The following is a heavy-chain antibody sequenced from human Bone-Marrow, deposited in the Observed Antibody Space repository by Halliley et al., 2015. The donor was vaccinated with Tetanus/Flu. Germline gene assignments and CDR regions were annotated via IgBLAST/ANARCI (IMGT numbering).Heavy chain of an antibody. Sequence: LEWIGYIYDSGVGNYNPSLNSRVAISVDTSKNQFSLRLTSVTPADTAVYYCARVGRRGDYNYFYWGQGTLVTVSP. D-gene: IGHD4-17*01. CDR3: ARVGRRGDYNYFY. J-gene: IGHJ1*01. CDR2: IYDSGVG. V-gene: IGHV4-59*01.